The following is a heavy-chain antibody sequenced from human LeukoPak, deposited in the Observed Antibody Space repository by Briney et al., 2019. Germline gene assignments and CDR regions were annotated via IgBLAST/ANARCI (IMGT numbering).Heavy chain of an antibody. CDR2: IYYSGST. J-gene: IGHJ5*02. Sequence: SETLSLTCTVSGDSISIGDYYWRWIRQPPGKGLEWIGYIYYSGSTYYNPPRKSRVTISVDTSKNQFSLKLSSVTAADTAVYYCARASQGWFDPWGQGTLVTVSS. CDR3: ARASQGWFDP. CDR1: GDSISIGDYY. V-gene: IGHV4-30-4*01.